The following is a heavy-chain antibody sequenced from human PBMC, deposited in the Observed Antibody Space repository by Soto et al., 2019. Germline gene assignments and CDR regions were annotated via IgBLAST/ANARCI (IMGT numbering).Heavy chain of an antibody. D-gene: IGHD5-18*01. CDR1: GFSFTTST. Sequence: EVQLVESGGGLVKPGGSLRLSCAASGFSFTTSTMNWVRQAPGKGLEWVSCISSGSDYIYYADSVKGRFTISRDNARKSLFLQMNGLTAEDTAVYYCARAPLVDTAMDYWGQGTLVTVSS. CDR2: ISSGSDYI. J-gene: IGHJ4*02. CDR3: ARAPLVDTAMDY. V-gene: IGHV3-21*02.